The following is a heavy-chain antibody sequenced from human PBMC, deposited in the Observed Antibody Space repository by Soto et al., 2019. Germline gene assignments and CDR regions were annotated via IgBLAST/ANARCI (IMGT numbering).Heavy chain of an antibody. Sequence: QMQLVESGGGVVQPGRSLRVSCEASGFIFSTYGMHWVRQAPGKGLEWVAVISYDGRNKYYADSVRGRFTISRDNSKNTLHLQMNGLRGEDTAIYYCAKDTATTITSYYFYGMDVWGQGTTVTVSS. CDR1: GFIFSTYG. V-gene: IGHV3-30*18. CDR2: ISYDGRNK. CDR3: AKDTATTITSYYFYGMDV. J-gene: IGHJ6*02. D-gene: IGHD5-12*01.